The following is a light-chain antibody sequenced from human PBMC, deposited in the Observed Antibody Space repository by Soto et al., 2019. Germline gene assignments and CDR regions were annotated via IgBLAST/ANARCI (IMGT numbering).Light chain of an antibody. V-gene: IGKV3-11*01. CDR3: QQRRGWPLT. J-gene: IGKJ4*01. CDR1: QSVESVTSD. Sequence: EIVLTQSQATLSLSPGERATLSCRASQSVESVTSDLAWYQQKPGQAPRLLIYDASNRAAGIPARFSGSGSWTDFTLTIRSLEPEDFAVYFCQQRRGWPLTFGGGTKVEI. CDR2: DAS.